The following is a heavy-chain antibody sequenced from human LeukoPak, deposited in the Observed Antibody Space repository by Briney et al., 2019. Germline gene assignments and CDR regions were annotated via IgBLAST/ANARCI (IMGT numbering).Heavy chain of an antibody. Sequence: ASVKVSCKASGYTFTSYYMHWVRQAPGQGLEWMGIINPSGGSTSYAQKFQGRVTMTRDTSTSTAYMELSSLRSEDTAVYYCARAQYYYDSSGYETFDYWGQGTLVTVSS. V-gene: IGHV1-46*01. J-gene: IGHJ4*02. D-gene: IGHD3-22*01. CDR2: INPSGGST. CDR3: ARAQYYYDSSGYETFDY. CDR1: GYTFTSYY.